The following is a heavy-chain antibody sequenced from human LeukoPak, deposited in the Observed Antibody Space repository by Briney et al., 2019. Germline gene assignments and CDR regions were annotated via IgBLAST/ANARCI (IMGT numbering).Heavy chain of an antibody. CDR1: GFSFNNFA. J-gene: IGHJ4*02. D-gene: IGHD3-10*01. V-gene: IGHV3-30*04. CDR3: SRGTSIWFGFEY. CDR2: ISYDGSNK. Sequence: QSGRSLRLSCAASGFSFNNFAMHWVRQAPGKGLEWVAVISYDGSNKYYTDSVKGRFIISRDSSKKMMYLQMNSLRAEDTAVYYCSRGTSIWFGFEYWGQGTLVTVSS.